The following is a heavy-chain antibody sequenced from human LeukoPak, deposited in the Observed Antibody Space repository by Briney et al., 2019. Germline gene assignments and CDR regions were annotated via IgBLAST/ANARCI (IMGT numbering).Heavy chain of an antibody. V-gene: IGHV3-23*01. Sequence: GGPLRLSCAASGFTFSSYAMSWVRQAPGKGLEWVSAISGSGGSTYYADSVKGRFTISRDNSKNTLYLQMNSLRAEDTAVYYCAKDENYYDSSGYYMRGAFDIWGQGTMVTVSS. D-gene: IGHD3-22*01. J-gene: IGHJ3*02. CDR2: ISGSGGST. CDR1: GFTFSSYA. CDR3: AKDENYYDSSGYYMRGAFDI.